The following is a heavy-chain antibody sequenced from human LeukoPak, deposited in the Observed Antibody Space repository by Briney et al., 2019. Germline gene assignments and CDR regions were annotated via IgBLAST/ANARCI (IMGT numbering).Heavy chain of an antibody. D-gene: IGHD1-1*01. CDR3: AREGAPQLSSYFDH. J-gene: IGHJ4*02. V-gene: IGHV1-2*02. CDR2: INPNTGGT. CDR1: GYTFTGYY. Sequence: EASVKVSCKASGYTFTGYYIHWVGQAPGQGLEWMGWINPNTGGTNFAQRFQGRVTMTRDTSINTAYMELSSLRSDDTAMYYCAREGAPQLSSYFDHWGQGTLVTVSS.